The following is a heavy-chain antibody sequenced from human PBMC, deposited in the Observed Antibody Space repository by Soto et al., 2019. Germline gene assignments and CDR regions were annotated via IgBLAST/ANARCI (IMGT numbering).Heavy chain of an antibody. CDR2: ISSSGSTI. D-gene: IGHD1-1*01. V-gene: IGHV3-48*03. J-gene: IGHJ5*02. CDR1: GFTFSRYE. Sequence: EVQLVESGGGLVQPGGSLRLSCAASGFTFSRYEMNWVRQAPGKGLEWVSYISSSGSTIYYADSVKGRFTISRDNAKNSLYLQMNTLRAEDTAVYYCAIGRALDTSSGWVWFDPWGQGKLVSVSS. CDR3: AIGRALDTSSGWVWFDP.